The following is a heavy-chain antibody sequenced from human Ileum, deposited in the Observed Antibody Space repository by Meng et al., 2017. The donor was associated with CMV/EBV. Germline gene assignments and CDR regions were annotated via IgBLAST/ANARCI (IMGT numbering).Heavy chain of an antibody. CDR3: ARESELLRFDH. CDR2: TAYRSKWDY. V-gene: IGHV6-1*01. D-gene: IGHD6-6*01. J-gene: IGHJ4*02. CDR1: GDSVSTNNVA. Sequence: QIKRQQSGPGLVKPSQTLSLTCDISGDSVSTNNVAWNWIRQSPLRGLEWLGRTAYRSKWDYEYSVSVKSRITISPDTSKNQFSLQLRSVTPEDTAVYYCARESELLRFDHWGQGTLVTVSS.